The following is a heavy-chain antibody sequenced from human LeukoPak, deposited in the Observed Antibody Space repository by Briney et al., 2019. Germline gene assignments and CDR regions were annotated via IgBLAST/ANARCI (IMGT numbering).Heavy chain of an antibody. CDR3: ARDLAWGAFDA. CDR1: GFTFSSYG. D-gene: IGHD7-27*01. Sequence: GGSLRLSCAASGFTFSSYGMSWGRQAPGKGLEGVSAISGSGGSPYYADSVKGRFTISRDNSKNTLYLQMNSLRAEDTAVYYCARDLAWGAFDAWGQGTLVTVSS. CDR2: ISGSGGSP. V-gene: IGHV3-23*01. J-gene: IGHJ5*02.